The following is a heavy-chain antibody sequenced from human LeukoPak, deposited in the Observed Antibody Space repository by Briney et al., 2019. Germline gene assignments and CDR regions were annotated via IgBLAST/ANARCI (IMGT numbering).Heavy chain of an antibody. CDR3: ARLGSSWYYNWFDP. CDR1: GGSFSGYY. Sequence: SETLSLTCAVYGGSFSGYYWSWIRQPPGKGLEWIGEINHSGSTNYNPSLKSRVTISVDTSKNQFSLKLSSVTAADTAVYYCARLGSSWYYNWFDPWGQGTLVTVSS. J-gene: IGHJ5*02. CDR2: INHSGST. D-gene: IGHD6-13*01. V-gene: IGHV4-34*01.